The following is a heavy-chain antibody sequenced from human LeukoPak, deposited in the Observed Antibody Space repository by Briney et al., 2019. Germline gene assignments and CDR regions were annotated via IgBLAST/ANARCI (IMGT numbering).Heavy chain of an antibody. J-gene: IGHJ4*02. CDR2: INPNSGGT. CDR3: ARVGYYESSGYYEY. CDR1: GYTLTDYY. Sequence: VASVKVSCKASGYTLTDYYMHWVRQAPGQGLEWMGRINPNSGGTNYAQKFQGRVTMTRDTSISTVYMELSRLRSDGTAVYYCARVGYYESSGYYEYWGQGTLVTVSS. V-gene: IGHV1-2*06. D-gene: IGHD3-22*01.